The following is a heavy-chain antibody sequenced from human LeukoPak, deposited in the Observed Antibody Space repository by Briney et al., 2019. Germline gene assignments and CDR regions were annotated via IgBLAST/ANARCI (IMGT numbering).Heavy chain of an antibody. Sequence: SETLSLTCTVSGGSISSGGYYWSWIRQHPGKGLGWIGYIYYSGSTYYNPSLKSRVTISVDTSKNQFSLKLSSVTAADTAVYYCARHFGYSSSWYKNYWFDPWGQGTLVTVSS. CDR3: ARHFGYSSSWYKNYWFDP. J-gene: IGHJ5*02. CDR2: IYYSGST. CDR1: GGSISSGGYY. V-gene: IGHV4-31*03. D-gene: IGHD6-13*01.